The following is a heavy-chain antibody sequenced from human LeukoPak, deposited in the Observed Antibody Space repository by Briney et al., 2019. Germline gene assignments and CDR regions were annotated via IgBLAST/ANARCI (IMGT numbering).Heavy chain of an antibody. Sequence: SVKVSCKASGGTFGSYAISWVRQAPGQGLEWMGGIIPIFGTANYAQKFQDRVTITADESTSTAYMELSSLRSEDTAVYYCANTRLGRGYSYGYPPDYWGQGTLVTVSS. CDR3: ANTRLGRGYSYGYPPDY. CDR1: GGTFGSYA. D-gene: IGHD5-18*01. V-gene: IGHV1-69*13. CDR2: IIPIFGTA. J-gene: IGHJ4*02.